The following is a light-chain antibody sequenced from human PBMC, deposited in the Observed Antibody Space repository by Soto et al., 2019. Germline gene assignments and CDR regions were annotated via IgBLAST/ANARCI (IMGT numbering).Light chain of an antibody. J-gene: IGKJ4*01. V-gene: IGKV3-11*01. CDR2: DAS. CDR1: QSVSSK. Sequence: TVLTQSPGTLSLSPGEGAARYWMGSQSVSSKLAWYQQKPGQAPRLLIYDASNRATGIPDRFSGSGSGTDFTLTISRLEPEDFAVYYCQQRGDWPLTFGGGTKVDI. CDR3: QQRGDWPLT.